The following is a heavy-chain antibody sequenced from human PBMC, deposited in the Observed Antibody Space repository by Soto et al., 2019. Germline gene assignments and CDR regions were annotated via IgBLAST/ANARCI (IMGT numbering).Heavy chain of an antibody. V-gene: IGHV1-69*01. Sequence: VQLMQSGAEVKQPGSSVKVSCKASGGTFSSHSINWVRQAPGQGLEWMGGIITLFGTANYAQNFQGRVTITADQSTSTAYMELNSLRSDDTAVYYCAREVGYGDFSAALLDWGQGTLFNVSS. CDR3: AREVGYGDFSAALLD. CDR1: GGTFSSHS. D-gene: IGHD4-17*01. J-gene: IGHJ4*02. CDR2: IITLFGTA.